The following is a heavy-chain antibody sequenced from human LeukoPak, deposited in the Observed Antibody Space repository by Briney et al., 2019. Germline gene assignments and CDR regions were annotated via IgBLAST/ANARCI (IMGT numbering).Heavy chain of an antibody. CDR1: GGSISSGSYY. CDR2: IYTSGST. V-gene: IGHV4-61*02. D-gene: IGHD5-18*01. Sequence: PSQTLSLTCTVSGGSISSGSYYWSWIRHPAGKGLEWIGRIYTSGSTNYNPSLKSRVTISVDTSKNQFSLKLSSVTAADTAVFYCARSGGYNYGYGVFDYWGQGTLVTVSS. CDR3: ARSGGYNYGYGVFDY. J-gene: IGHJ4*02.